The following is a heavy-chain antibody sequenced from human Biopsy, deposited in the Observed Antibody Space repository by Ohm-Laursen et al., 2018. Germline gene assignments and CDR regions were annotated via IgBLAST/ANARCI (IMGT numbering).Heavy chain of an antibody. CDR3: VRGWGGYNFDS. J-gene: IGHJ4*01. Sequence: SLRLSCAASGFTFNTYGMHWARQAPGKGLEWVSHIDVLDYNTYYVDSVRGRFTISRDNSKEMVYLQINSLRADDTAVYYCVRGWGGYNFDSLGPGTLVTVSS. V-gene: IGHV3-23*01. CDR2: IDVLDYNT. D-gene: IGHD2-2*02. CDR1: GFTFNTYG.